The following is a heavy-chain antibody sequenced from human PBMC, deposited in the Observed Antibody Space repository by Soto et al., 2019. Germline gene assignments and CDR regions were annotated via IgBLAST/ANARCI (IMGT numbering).Heavy chain of an antibody. D-gene: IGHD5-18*01. CDR2: IYYSGST. CDR3: ARDFSDTAMASHFDY. J-gene: IGHJ4*02. V-gene: IGHV4-30-4*01. CDR1: GGSISSGDYY. Sequence: SETLSLTCTVSGGSISSGDYYWSWIRQPPGKGLEWIGYIYYSGSTYYNPSLKSRVTISVDTSKNQFSLKLSSVTAADTAVYYCARDFSDTAMASHFDYWGQGTLVTVSS.